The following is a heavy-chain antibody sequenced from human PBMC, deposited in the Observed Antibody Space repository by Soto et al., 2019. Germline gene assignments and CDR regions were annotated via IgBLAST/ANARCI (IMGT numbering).Heavy chain of an antibody. J-gene: IGHJ5*02. V-gene: IGHV1-18*01. Sequence: ASVKVSCKTSGYPFTSYGISWVRQAPGQGLEWMGRISAYNGNTNYAQKLQGRVTMTTDTSTSTAYMELRSLRSDDTAVYYCARVVGALGHWFDPWGQGTLVTVSS. CDR3: ARVVGALGHWFDP. D-gene: IGHD1-26*01. CDR1: GYPFTSYG. CDR2: ISAYNGNT.